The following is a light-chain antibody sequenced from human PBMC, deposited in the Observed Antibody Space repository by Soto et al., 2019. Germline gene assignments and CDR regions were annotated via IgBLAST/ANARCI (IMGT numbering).Light chain of an antibody. CDR2: EAS. CDR3: QQHINWPLT. Sequence: VLTQSPGTLSLSPGQRATLSCRASQTVSSSLAWYQQKPGQAPRRLIYEASNRATGIPARFSGSGSGADFTLTISSLEPEDFALDYCQQHINWPLTFGGGTKV. J-gene: IGKJ4*01. V-gene: IGKV3-11*01. CDR1: QTVSSS.